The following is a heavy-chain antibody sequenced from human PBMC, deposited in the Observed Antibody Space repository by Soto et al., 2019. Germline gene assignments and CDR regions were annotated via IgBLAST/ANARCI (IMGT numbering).Heavy chain of an antibody. CDR3: ARGTSWQLPSDY. CDR2: IYYSGST. D-gene: IGHD6-13*01. CDR1: GGSISSYY. Sequence: PSETLSLTCTVSGGSISSYYWSWIRQPPGKGLEWIGYIYYSGSTNYNPSLKSRVTISVDTSKNQFSLKVSSVTAADTAVYYCARGTSWQLPSDYWGQGTLVTVSS. V-gene: IGHV4-59*01. J-gene: IGHJ4*02.